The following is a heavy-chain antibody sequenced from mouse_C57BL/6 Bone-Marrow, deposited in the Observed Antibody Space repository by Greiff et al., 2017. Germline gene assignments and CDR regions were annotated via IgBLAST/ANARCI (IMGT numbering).Heavy chain of an antibody. Sequence: VQLQQSGPELVKPGASVKLSCKASGYTFTSYDINWVKQRPGQGLEWIGWIYPRDGSNKYNEKFKGKATLTVDTSSSTAYMELHSLTSEDSAVYFCARQAGNDVRGAMDYWGQGTSVTVSS. D-gene: IGHD2-2*01. J-gene: IGHJ4*01. CDR3: ARQAGNDVRGAMDY. V-gene: IGHV1-85*01. CDR2: IYPRDGSN. CDR1: GYTFTSYD.